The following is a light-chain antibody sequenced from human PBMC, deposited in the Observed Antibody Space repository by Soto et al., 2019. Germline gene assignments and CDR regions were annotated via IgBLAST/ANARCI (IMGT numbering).Light chain of an antibody. CDR3: CSYAGSYTYV. CDR1: SSDVGGYEY. V-gene: IGLV2-8*01. Sequence: QSVLAQPPSASGSPGQSVTISCTGTSSDVGGYEYVSWYQQHPGKAPKLIIYEVTKRPSGVPDRFSGSKSGNTASLTVSGLQAEDEADYYCCSYAGSYTYVFGTGTKVTVL. CDR2: EVT. J-gene: IGLJ1*01.